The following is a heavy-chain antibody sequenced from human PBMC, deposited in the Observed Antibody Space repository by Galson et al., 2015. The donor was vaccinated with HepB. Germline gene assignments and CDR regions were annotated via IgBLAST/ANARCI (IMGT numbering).Heavy chain of an antibody. D-gene: IGHD3-9*01. J-gene: IGHJ4*02. CDR3: ATGYYDILTGYYKDDY. CDR2: FDPEDGET. V-gene: IGHV1-24*01. CDR1: GYTLTELS. Sequence: SVKVSCKVSGYTLTELSLHWVRQAPGKGLEWMGGFDPEDGETIYAQKFQGRVTMTEDTSTDTAYMELSSLRSEDTAVYYCATGYYDILTGYYKDDYWGQGTLVTVSS.